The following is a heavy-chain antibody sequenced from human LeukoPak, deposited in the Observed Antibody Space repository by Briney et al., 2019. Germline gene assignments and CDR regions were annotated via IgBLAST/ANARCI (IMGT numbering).Heavy chain of an antibody. CDR1: GDSMSGFF. V-gene: IGHV4-59*01. CDR2: IYYSGSST. D-gene: IGHD3-10*01. J-gene: IGHJ6*02. Sequence: PSETLSLTCTVSGDSMSGFFWTWIRQPPGKELEWIGSIYYSGSSTKYNPSLKSRVTISVDTSKRQFSLKLNSATAADTAVYFCARTSRHYYGSGTSLTSWPAGMDVWGQGTTVTVSS. CDR3: ARTSRHYYGSGTSLTSWPAGMDV.